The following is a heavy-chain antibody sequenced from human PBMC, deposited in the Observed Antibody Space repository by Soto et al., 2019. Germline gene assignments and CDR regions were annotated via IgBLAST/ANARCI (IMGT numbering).Heavy chain of an antibody. CDR1: GFIFSDHY. V-gene: IGHV3-72*01. J-gene: IGHJ4*02. CDR2: IKNKANRYTT. D-gene: IGHD1-26*01. Sequence: VQLVESGGGLVQPGGSLRLSCAASGFIFSDHYMDWVRQAPGKGLEWVGRIKNKANRYTTEYAASVKGRFTISRDDSQNSLYLQMHSLKTEDTAVYYCTRISLVGATGGRYFDYWGQGTLLTVSS. CDR3: TRISLVGATGGRYFDY.